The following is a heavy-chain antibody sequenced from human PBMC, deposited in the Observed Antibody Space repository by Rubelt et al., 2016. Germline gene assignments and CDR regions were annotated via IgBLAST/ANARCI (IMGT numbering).Heavy chain of an antibody. Sequence: EVQLVQSGAEVKKPGESLKISCKGSGYRFTNYWIGWVRQMPGKGLEWMGIIHPGDSATGYSPSFQGRVTISADKSINTAYLQWSSLKASDTAIYYCSRLMGYSTIDYRGQGTLVTVSS. CDR1: GYRFTNYW. V-gene: IGHV5-51*01. D-gene: IGHD5-12*01. J-gene: IGHJ4*02. CDR3: SRLMGYSTIDY. CDR2: IHPGDSAT.